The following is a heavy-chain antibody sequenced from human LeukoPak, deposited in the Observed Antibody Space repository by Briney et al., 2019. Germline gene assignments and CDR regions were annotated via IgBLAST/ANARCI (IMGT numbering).Heavy chain of an antibody. CDR2: ISSSSSYI. D-gene: IGHD3-22*01. CDR1: GFTFSSYS. J-gene: IGHJ4*02. Sequence: GGSLRLSCAASGFTFSSYSMNWVRQAPGKGLEWVSSISSSSSYIYYADSVKGRFTISRDNAKNSLYLQMNSLRAEDTAVYYCARDSEMSREYYYDSSGYSHYFDYWGQGTLVTVSS. CDR3: ARDSEMSREYYYDSSGYSHYFDY. V-gene: IGHV3-21*01.